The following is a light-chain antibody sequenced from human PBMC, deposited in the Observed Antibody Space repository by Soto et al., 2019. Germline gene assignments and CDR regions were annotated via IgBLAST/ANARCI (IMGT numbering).Light chain of an antibody. CDR3: QSYDSSLSGSKV. J-gene: IGLJ1*01. CDR1: DSNTGAGYD. V-gene: IGLV1-40*01. CDR2: GNT. Sequence: QSVLTQPPSVSGAPGQRVTISCTGGDSNTGAGYDVHWYQQLPGTAPKLLIYGNTNRPSGVPDRFSGSKSGASASLAITGLQAEDEADYYCQSYDSSLSGSKVFGTGTKVTVL.